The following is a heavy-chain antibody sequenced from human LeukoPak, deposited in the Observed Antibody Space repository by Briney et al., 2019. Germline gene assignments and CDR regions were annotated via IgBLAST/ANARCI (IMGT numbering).Heavy chain of an antibody. Sequence: PSETLSLTCAVYGGSFSGYYWSWIRQPPGKGLEWIGEINHSGSTNYNPSLKSRVTISVDTSKNQFSLKLSSVTAADTAAYYCARGRHYYDSSVYSRKMRGYYFDYWGQGPLVTVPS. J-gene: IGHJ4*02. CDR2: INHSGST. CDR3: ARGRHYYDSSVYSRKMRGYYFDY. D-gene: IGHD3-22*01. CDR1: GGSFSGYY. V-gene: IGHV4-34*01.